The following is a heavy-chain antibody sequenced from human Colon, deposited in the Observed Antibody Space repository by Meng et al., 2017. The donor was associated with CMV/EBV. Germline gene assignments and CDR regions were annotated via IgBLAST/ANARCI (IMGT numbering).Heavy chain of an antibody. CDR3: AKEQSIGIAVTGIFDF. Sequence: QVQLQGSGPGLVKPSEPLSLTCTVSGDSTSGCFWSWIRQPAGKGLEWIGRIYSSGSTFYNPSLESRVTMSIDTSKNQFSLRLASVTAADTAVYFCAKEQSIGIAVTGIFDFWGQGALVTVSS. D-gene: IGHD6-19*01. V-gene: IGHV4-4*07. CDR1: GDSTSGCF. CDR2: IYSSGST. J-gene: IGHJ4*02.